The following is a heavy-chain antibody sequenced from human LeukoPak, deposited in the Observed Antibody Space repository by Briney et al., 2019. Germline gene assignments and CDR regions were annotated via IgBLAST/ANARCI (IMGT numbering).Heavy chain of an antibody. CDR2: ISAYNGNT. J-gene: IGHJ5*02. CDR1: GYTFTSYG. D-gene: IGHD3-3*01. V-gene: IGHV1-18*01. CDR3: ARDRAPGTIFGVVIRKFNWFDP. Sequence: GASVKVSCKASGYTFTSYGISWVRQAPGQGLEWMGWISAYNGNTNYAQKLQGRVTMTTDTSTSTAYMELRSLRSDDTAVYYCARDRAPGTIFGVVIRKFNWFDPWGQGTLVTVSS.